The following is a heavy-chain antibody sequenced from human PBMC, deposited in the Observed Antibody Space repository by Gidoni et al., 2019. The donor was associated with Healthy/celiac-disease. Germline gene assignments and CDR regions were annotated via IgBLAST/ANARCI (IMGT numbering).Heavy chain of an antibody. CDR3: ARGPIAVAGTPFDY. CDR2: INHSGST. Sequence: QVQLQQWGAGLLKPSEPLSLTCAVYGGSFSGYYWSWIRQPPGKGLEWIGEINHSGSTNYNPSLKSRVTISVDTSKNQFSLKLSSVTAADTAVYYCARGPIAVAGTPFDYWGQGTLVTVSS. J-gene: IGHJ4*02. V-gene: IGHV4-34*01. D-gene: IGHD6-19*01. CDR1: GGSFSGYY.